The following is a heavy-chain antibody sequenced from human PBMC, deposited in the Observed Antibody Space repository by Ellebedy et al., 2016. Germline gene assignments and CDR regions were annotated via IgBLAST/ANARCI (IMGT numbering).Heavy chain of an antibody. Sequence: GESLKISCAASGFTFSSYAMSWVRQAPGKGLEWVSGISGSGGSTNYADSVKGRFTISRDNSKNTLYLQMDSLKTEDTAVYYCTISEEQLSSEFWLAPWGQGTLVTVSS. CDR1: GFTFSSYA. V-gene: IGHV3-23*01. J-gene: IGHJ5*02. CDR3: TISEEQLSSEFWLAP. CDR2: ISGSGGST. D-gene: IGHD3-10*01.